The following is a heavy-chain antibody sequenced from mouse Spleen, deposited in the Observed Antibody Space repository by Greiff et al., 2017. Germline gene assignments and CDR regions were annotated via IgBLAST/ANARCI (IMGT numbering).Heavy chain of an antibody. CDR2: ISYDGSN. Sequence: VQLQQPGPGLVKPSQSLSLTCSVTGYSITSGYYWNWIRQFPGNKLEWMGYISYDGSNNYNPSLKNRISITRDTSKNQFFLKLNSVTTEDTATYYCARDGALGYYAMDYWGQGTSVTVSS. J-gene: IGHJ4*01. CDR1: GYSITSGYY. V-gene: IGHV3-6*01. CDR3: ARDGALGYYAMDY.